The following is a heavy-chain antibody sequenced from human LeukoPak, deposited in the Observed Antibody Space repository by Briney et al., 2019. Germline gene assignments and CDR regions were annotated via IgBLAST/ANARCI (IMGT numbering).Heavy chain of an antibody. V-gene: IGHV1-2*02. D-gene: IGHD6-13*01. J-gene: IGHJ4*02. CDR2: INPNSGGT. Sequence: ASVKVSCKASGYTFTGYYMHWVRQAPGQGLEWTGWINPNSGGTNYAQKFQGRVTMTRDTSISTAYMELSRLRSDDTAVYYCARDRSSRPNLDYWGQGTLVTVSS. CDR1: GYTFTGYY. CDR3: ARDRSSRPNLDY.